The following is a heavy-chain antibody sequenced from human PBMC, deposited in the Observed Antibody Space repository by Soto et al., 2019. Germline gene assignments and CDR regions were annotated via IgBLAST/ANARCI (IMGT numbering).Heavy chain of an antibody. CDR1: GYSFTSYW. CDR3: ARRAAAGIYYYSGMDV. V-gene: IGHV5-10-1*01. D-gene: IGHD6-13*01. CDR2: IDPSDSYT. J-gene: IGHJ6*02. Sequence: PGESLKISCKGSGYSFTSYWISWVRQMPGKGLEWMGRIDPSDSYTNYSPSFQGHVTISADKSISTAYLQWSSLKASDTAMHYCARRAAAGIYYYSGMDVRGQGTTVTVSS.